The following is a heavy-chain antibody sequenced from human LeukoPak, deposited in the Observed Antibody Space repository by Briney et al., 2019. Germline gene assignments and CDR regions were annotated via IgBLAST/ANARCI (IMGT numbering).Heavy chain of an antibody. CDR3: ARVGVEVELATFDY. Sequence: SETLSLTCTVSGGSITSYYWTWIRQPPGEGLEWIGYIYYTGSTNYNPSLKSRVTLSVDTSNNEVSLKLRSVTAANTAVYYCARVGVEVELATFDYWGRGTLVAVSS. CDR2: IYYTGST. V-gene: IGHV4-59*01. D-gene: IGHD5-24*01. J-gene: IGHJ4*02. CDR1: GGSITSYY.